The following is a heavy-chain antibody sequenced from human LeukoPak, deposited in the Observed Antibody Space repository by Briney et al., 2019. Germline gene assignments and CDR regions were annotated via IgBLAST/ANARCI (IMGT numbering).Heavy chain of an antibody. Sequence: ASVKVSCKASGYTFTGYYMHWVRQAPGQGLEWMGWINPNGGGTNYAQKFQGRVTMTRDRSISIAYMELSSLRSDDAAVYYCARDVRPGSYCDYWGQGTLVTVSS. CDR3: ARDVRPGSYCDY. CDR1: GYTFTGYY. CDR2: INPNGGGT. V-gene: IGHV1-2*02. D-gene: IGHD1-26*01. J-gene: IGHJ4*02.